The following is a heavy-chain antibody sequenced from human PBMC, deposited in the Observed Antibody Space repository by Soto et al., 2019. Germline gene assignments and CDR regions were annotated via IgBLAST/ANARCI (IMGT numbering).Heavy chain of an antibody. J-gene: IGHJ4*02. CDR3: EKDRTPALGYSGNDCFEY. D-gene: IGHD5-12*01. Sequence: EVQLLESGGGLVQPGGSLRLSCAASGFTFSNYAMRWVRQAPWKGLEWVSGISGRGGSTYYEDSVKGRFTISRDNTKNSLCLQINWLRAEDTAVYYCEKDRTPALGYSGNDCFEYWGQGTLVNVSS. CDR2: ISGRGGST. CDR1: GFTFSNYA. V-gene: IGHV3-23*01.